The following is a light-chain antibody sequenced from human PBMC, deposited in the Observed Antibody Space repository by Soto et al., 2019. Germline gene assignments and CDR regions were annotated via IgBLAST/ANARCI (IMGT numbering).Light chain of an antibody. J-gene: IGLJ1*01. CDR3: CSFAGRNTFV. CDR2: EVS. Sequence: QSALTQSASVSGSPGQSITISCTGTSSDVGPYNLVSWYQQHPGKAPKLIIYEVSERPSGVSNRFSGSKSGNTASLTISGCQADDEADYSCCSFAGRNTFVLGLGTKLTVL. V-gene: IGLV2-23*02. CDR1: SSDVGPYNL.